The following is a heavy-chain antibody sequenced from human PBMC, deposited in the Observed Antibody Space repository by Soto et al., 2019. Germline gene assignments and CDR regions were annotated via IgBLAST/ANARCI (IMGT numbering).Heavy chain of an antibody. V-gene: IGHV3-7*03. CDR1: GFTGSTYW. J-gene: IGHJ6*02. CDR3: ARDFQTQKCSSTTCSPFYYNAMAV. CDR2: IKFDGTQK. D-gene: IGHD2-2*01. Sequence: EVHLVESGGGLVPPGGSLRLSCAASGFTGSTYWMTWVRQAPGKGLEWLANIKFDGTQKPYVELLKGRCTISRDIAKNTLHLHMNSRRAEDTAVYYCARDFQTQKCSSTTCSPFYYNAMAVWGQGTPVTVSS.